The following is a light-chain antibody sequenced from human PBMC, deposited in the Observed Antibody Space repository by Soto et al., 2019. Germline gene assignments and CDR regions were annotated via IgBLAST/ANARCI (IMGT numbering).Light chain of an antibody. CDR2: SNN. J-gene: IGLJ2*01. CDR1: SSNIGGTNY. CDR3: ASWDDRLGAVI. V-gene: IGLV1-47*02. Sequence: QPVLTQPPSASGTPGQRVFISCSGSSSNIGGTNYAYWYQQLPGAAPKLLMHSNNLRPSGVPERISGSKSGTSASLAISGLWSEDEAVYYCASWDDRLGAVIFGGGTKLTVL.